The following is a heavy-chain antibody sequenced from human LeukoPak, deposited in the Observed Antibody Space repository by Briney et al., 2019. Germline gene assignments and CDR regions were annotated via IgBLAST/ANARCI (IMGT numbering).Heavy chain of an antibody. J-gene: IGHJ5*02. CDR3: ARVVAATGWFDP. Sequence: ASVKVSCKASGGTFSSYAISWVRQAPGQGLEWMGGIIPIFGTANYAQKFQGRVTITTDESTSTAYMELSSLRSEDTAVYYCARVVAATGWFDPSGQGTLVTVSS. CDR2: IIPIFGTA. CDR1: GGTFSSYA. D-gene: IGHD2-15*01. V-gene: IGHV1-69*05.